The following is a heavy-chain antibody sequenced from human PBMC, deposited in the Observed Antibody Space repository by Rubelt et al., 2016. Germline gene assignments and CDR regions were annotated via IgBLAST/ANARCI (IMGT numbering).Heavy chain of an antibody. CDR1: GGSINSYY. D-gene: IGHD6-19*01. CDR3: ARSGKQWDALDY. Sequence: QVQLQESGPGLVKPSETLSLTCTVSGGSINSYYWSWIRQPPGKGLEWIGHIYYSGSTNYKPSLKSRVTISVYASKNQFSLKLNSVTAADTAVYYGARSGKQWDALDYWGQGTLVTVSS. CDR2: IYYSGST. V-gene: IGHV4-59*08. J-gene: IGHJ4*02.